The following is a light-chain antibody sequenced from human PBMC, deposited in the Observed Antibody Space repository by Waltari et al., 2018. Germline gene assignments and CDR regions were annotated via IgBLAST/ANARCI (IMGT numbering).Light chain of an antibody. CDR3: QKYNSSPWT. CDR1: QSITTY. CDR2: GAS. Sequence: VILTQSPATLSLSPGERATLSCRASQSITTYLAWFQQKPGQAPKVLIYGASNRATGIPDRFSGSGSGTEFTLTISSLEPEDFAVYYCQKYNSSPWTFVQGTKVEIK. J-gene: IGKJ1*01. V-gene: IGKV3-20*01.